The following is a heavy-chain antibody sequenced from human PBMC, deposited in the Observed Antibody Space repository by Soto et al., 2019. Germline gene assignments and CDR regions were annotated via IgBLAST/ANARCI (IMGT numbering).Heavy chain of an antibody. Sequence: ASVKVSCKVSGYTLTELSMHWVRQAPGKGLEWMGGFDPEDGETIYAQKFQGRVTMTEDKSTDTAYMELSSLRSEDTAVYYCATDNALYCSGGSCYANWFDPWGQGTLVTVSS. D-gene: IGHD2-15*01. CDR1: GYTLTELS. CDR2: FDPEDGET. V-gene: IGHV1-24*01. J-gene: IGHJ5*02. CDR3: ATDNALYCSGGSCYANWFDP.